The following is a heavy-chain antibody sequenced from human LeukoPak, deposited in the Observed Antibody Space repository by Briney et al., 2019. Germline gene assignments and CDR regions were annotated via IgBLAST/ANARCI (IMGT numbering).Heavy chain of an antibody. Sequence: ASVTVSCKASGGTFSSYAISWVRQAPGQGLEWMGRIIPILGIANYAQKFQGRVTITADKSTSTAYMELSSLRSEDTAVYYCARESPPFHGIVVANYFDYWGQGTLVTVSS. D-gene: IGHD3-22*01. CDR1: GGTFSSYA. CDR2: IIPILGIA. CDR3: ARESPPFHGIVVANYFDY. J-gene: IGHJ4*02. V-gene: IGHV1-69*04.